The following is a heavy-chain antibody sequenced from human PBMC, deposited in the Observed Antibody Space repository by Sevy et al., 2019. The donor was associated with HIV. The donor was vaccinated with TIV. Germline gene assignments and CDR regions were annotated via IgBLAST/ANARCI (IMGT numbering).Heavy chain of an antibody. CDR1: GYSFTAYW. CDR2: LFPGNSDV. Sequence: GESLKISCKASGYSFTAYWIGWVRHMPGKGLTWMGILFPGNSDVRSFEGHVTVSVDKSVNTAYLQWGSLKASDSAIYYCARGGHLPLDPFNLWGQGTMVTVSS. V-gene: IGHV5-51*01. J-gene: IGHJ3*01. CDR3: ARGGHLPLDPFNL. D-gene: IGHD2-15*01.